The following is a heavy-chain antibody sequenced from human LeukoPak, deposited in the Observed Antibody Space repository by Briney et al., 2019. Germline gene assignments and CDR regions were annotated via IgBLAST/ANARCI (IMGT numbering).Heavy chain of an antibody. Sequence: GGSLRLSCAASGFTFSSYSMNWVRQAPGKGLEWVSSISSSSSYIYYADSVKGRFTISRDNAKNSLYLQMNSLRAEDTAVYYCARENYDFWSGLRKTNWFDPWGQGTLVTVSS. V-gene: IGHV3-21*01. CDR2: ISSSSSYI. D-gene: IGHD3-3*01. CDR3: ARENYDFWSGLRKTNWFDP. J-gene: IGHJ5*02. CDR1: GFTFSSYS.